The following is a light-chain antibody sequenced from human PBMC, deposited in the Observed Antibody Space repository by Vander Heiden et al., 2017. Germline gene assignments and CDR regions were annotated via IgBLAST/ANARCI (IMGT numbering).Light chain of an antibody. CDR1: NIGSKS. V-gene: IGLV3-21*02. CDR2: DDS. Sequence: SYVLTQPLSVSVPPRQTAWFTCRGNNIGSKSVHWYQQKPGQAPVLVVYDDSDRPSGIPERFSGSNSGNTATLTISRVEAGDEADYYCQVWDSSSDHVVFGGGTKLTVL. CDR3: QVWDSSSDHVV. J-gene: IGLJ2*01.